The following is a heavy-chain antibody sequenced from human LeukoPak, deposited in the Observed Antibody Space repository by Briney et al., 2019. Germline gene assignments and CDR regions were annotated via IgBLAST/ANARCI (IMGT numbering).Heavy chain of an antibody. D-gene: IGHD3-9*01. CDR2: INPNSGGT. V-gene: IGHV1-2*02. CDR1: GYTFTGYY. J-gene: IGHJ3*02. Sequence: GASVKVSCKASGYTFTGYYMHWVRQAPGQGLEWMGWINPNSGGTNYAQKFQGRVTMTRDTPISTAYMELSRLRSDDTAVYYCARDILTGPGAFDIWGQGTMVTVSS. CDR3: ARDILTGPGAFDI.